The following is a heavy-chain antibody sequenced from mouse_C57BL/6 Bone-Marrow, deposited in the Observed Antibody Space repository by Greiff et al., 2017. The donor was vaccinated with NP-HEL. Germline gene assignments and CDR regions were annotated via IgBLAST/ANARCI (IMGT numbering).Heavy chain of an antibody. J-gene: IGHJ2*01. CDR2: IDPENGDT. CDR1: GFNIKDDY. V-gene: IGHV14-4*01. D-gene: IGHD2-5*01. CDR3: TTWDYSKDY. Sequence: EVQLVESGAELVRPGASVKLSCTASGFNIKDDYMHWVKQRPEQGLEWIGWIDPENGDTEYASKFQGKATITADTSSNTAYLQLSSLTSEDTAVYYCTTWDYSKDYWGQGTTLTVSS.